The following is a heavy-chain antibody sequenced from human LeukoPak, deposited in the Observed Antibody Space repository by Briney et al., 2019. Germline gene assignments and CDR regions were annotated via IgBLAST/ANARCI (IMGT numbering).Heavy chain of an antibody. CDR2: IYYSGST. V-gene: IGHV4-59*01. D-gene: IGHD3-10*01. J-gene: IGHJ5*02. Sequence: PSETLSLTCTVSGGPIRSYYWSWIRQPPGKGLEWIGYIYYSGSTNYNPSLKSRVTISVDTSKNQFSLKLSSVTAADTAVYYRARDLGFGPMVRGVISPWGQGTLVTVSS. CDR1: GGPIRSYY. CDR3: ARDLGFGPMVRGVISP.